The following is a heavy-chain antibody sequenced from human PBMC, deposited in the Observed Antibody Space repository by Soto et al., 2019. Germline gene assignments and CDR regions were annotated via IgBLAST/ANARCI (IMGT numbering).Heavy chain of an antibody. V-gene: IGHV3-23*01. CDR3: AKARCSTTNCDVPDY. Sequence: GSLRLSCVASGFTFSTYTMSWVRQAPGKGQEGGSVISGSGGSPSYAVSVQGRGSISRDNPKHTLYLQINSLRGEDTAMYYFAKARCSTTNCDVPDYWGQGTLVTVSS. CDR1: GFTFSTYT. CDR2: ISGSGGSP. D-gene: IGHD2-2*01. J-gene: IGHJ4*02.